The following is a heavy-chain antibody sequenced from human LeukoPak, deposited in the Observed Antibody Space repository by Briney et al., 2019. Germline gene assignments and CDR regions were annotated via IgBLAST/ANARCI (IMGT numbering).Heavy chain of an antibody. J-gene: IGHJ4*02. CDR3: ARDHTFTVPTGY. CDR1: GYTFTSYG. Sequence: ASVKVSCKTSGYTFTSYGISWVRQAPGQGLEWMGWISAYNGNTKYAQKLQVRVTMTTDTSTSTAYMELRSLRSDDMAVYYCARDHTFTVPTGYWGQGTLVTVSS. D-gene: IGHD3-16*01. CDR2: ISAYNGNT. V-gene: IGHV1-18*03.